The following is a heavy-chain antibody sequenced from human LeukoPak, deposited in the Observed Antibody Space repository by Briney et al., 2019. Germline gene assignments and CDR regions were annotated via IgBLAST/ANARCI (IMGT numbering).Heavy chain of an antibody. Sequence: GASVKVSCKASGGTFSSYAIIWVRQAPGQGLEWMGGIIPIFGTANYAQKFQGRVTITTDESTSTAYMELSSLRSEDTAVYYCARGARGYSGSYYYYYMDVWGKGTTVTASS. J-gene: IGHJ6*03. V-gene: IGHV1-69*05. D-gene: IGHD1-26*01. CDR3: ARGARGYSGSYYYYYMDV. CDR2: IIPIFGTA. CDR1: GGTFSSYA.